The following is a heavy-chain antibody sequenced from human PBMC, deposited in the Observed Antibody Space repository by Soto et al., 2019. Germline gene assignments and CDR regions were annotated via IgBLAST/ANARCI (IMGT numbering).Heavy chain of an antibody. J-gene: IGHJ4*02. D-gene: IGHD6-19*01. CDR3: ARDCAGSSSGWYHRGRFDY. Sequence: QVQLVESGGGVVQPGRSLRLSCAASGFTFSSYGMHWVRQAPGKGLEWVAVIWYDGSNKYYADSVKGRFTISRDNSKNTLQLQMNSLRVEDTAVYYCARDCAGSSSGWYHRGRFDYGGQGTLVTVSS. CDR1: GFTFSSYG. CDR2: IWYDGSNK. V-gene: IGHV3-33*01.